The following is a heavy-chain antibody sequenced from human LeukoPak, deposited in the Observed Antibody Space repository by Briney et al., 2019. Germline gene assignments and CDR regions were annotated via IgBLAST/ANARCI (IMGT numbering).Heavy chain of an antibody. CDR1: GFTFSSYG. CDR3: AKKYNTGLDP. D-gene: IGHD1-14*01. V-gene: IGHV3-48*01. Sequence: GGSLRLSCAASGFTFSSYGMTWVRQAPGKGLEWVSYISSSSSTIYYADSVKGRFTISRDNAKNSLYLQLNSLRAEDTAVYYCAKKYNTGLDPWGQGTLVTVSS. J-gene: IGHJ5*02. CDR2: ISSSSSTI.